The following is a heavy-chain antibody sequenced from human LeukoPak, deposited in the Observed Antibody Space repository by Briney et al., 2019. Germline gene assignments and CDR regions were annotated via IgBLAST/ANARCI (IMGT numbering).Heavy chain of an antibody. CDR3: ARSGIAAAGPQYNWFDP. V-gene: IGHV5-51*01. J-gene: IGHJ5*02. D-gene: IGHD6-13*01. CDR2: IYPGDSDT. Sequence: GESLQISCKGSGYSFTSYWIGWVRQMPGKGLEWMGIIYPGDSDTRYSPSFQGQVTISADKSISTAYLQWSSLKASDTAMYYCARSGIAAAGPQYNWFDPWGQGTLVTVSS. CDR1: GYSFTSYW.